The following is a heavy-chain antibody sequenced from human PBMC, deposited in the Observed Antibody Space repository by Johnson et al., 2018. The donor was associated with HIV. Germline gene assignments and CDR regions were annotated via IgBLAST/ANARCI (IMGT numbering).Heavy chain of an antibody. CDR2: IYSGGST. J-gene: IGHJ3*02. D-gene: IGHD1-26*01. V-gene: IGHV3-20*04. CDR3: AKGASGSSGGAFDI. Sequence: VQLVESGGGVVRPGGSLRLSCAASGFTFDDYGMSWVRQAPGKGLEWVSVIYSGGSTGYADSVKGRFTISRDNSKNTLYLQMNSLRAEDTAVYYCAKGASGSSGGAFDIWGQGTMVTVSS. CDR1: GFTFDDYG.